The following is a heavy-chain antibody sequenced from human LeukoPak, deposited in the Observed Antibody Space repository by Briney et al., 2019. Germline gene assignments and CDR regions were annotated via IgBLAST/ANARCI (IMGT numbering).Heavy chain of an antibody. CDR1: GYTFTGYY. CDR2: VNPNSGDT. J-gene: IGHJ4*02. Sequence: ASVKVSCKASGYTFTGYYLHWVRQAPGQGLEWMGCVNPNSGDTNYAQKFQGSVTMTRDTSISTVYMELSRLRSDDTAVYYCARGGFTLVRGALDYWGQGTLVTVSS. CDR3: ARGGFTLVRGALDY. D-gene: IGHD3-10*01. V-gene: IGHV1-2*02.